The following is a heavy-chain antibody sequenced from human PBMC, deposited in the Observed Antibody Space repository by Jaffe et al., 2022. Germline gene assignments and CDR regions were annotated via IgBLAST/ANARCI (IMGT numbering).Heavy chain of an antibody. CDR2: IYYSGST. J-gene: IGHJ3*02. CDR1: GGSISSYY. Sequence: QVQLQESGPGLVKPSETLSLTCTVSGGSISSYYWSWIRQPPGKGLEWIGYIYYSGSTNYNPSLKSRVTISVDTSKNQFSLKLSSVTAADTAVYYCAREGGYDYVWGSYRQKAFDIWGQGTMVTVSS. V-gene: IGHV4-59*01. D-gene: IGHD3-16*02. CDR3: AREGGYDYVWGSYRQKAFDI.